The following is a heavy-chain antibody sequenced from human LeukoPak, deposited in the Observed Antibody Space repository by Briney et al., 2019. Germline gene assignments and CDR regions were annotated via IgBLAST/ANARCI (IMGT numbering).Heavy chain of an antibody. V-gene: IGHV3-11*01. CDR3: ARSIGLTGGGVDV. Sequence: GGSLRLSCAAPGFTFSDHNMNWVRHAPGKGLEWVSYITNGGSTIHHADSVKGRFTISRDNAKKILYLQMNSLRAEDTAVYYCARSIGLTGGGVDVWGQGTTVTVSS. J-gene: IGHJ6*02. CDR2: ITNGGSTI. CDR1: GFTFSDHN. D-gene: IGHD3-9*01.